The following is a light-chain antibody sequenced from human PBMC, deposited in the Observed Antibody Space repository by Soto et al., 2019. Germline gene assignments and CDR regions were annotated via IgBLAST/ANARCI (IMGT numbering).Light chain of an antibody. V-gene: IGKV1-39*01. CDR3: QQLHSWGVT. J-gene: IGKJ4*01. Sequence: DIQMTQSPSSLSASVGDRVTITCRASQSITTYLNWYRQKPGKAPKLLIYAASSLQSGVPSRFSGSGFGTDFTLTITSLQPEDFATYYCQQLHSWGVTFGGGTKVDIK. CDR1: QSITTY. CDR2: AAS.